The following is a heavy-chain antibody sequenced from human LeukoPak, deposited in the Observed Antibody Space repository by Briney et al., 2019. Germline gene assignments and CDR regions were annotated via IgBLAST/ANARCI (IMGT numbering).Heavy chain of an antibody. J-gene: IGHJ3*02. CDR2: ISWNSGSI. D-gene: IGHD3-10*01. CDR3: AKDLGITMVRGSAFDI. CDR1: GFTFSSYS. V-gene: IGHV3-9*01. Sequence: GGSLRLSCAASGFTFSSYSMNWVRQAPGKGLEWVSGISWNSGSIGYADSVKGRFTISRDNAKNSLYLQMNSLRAEDTALYYCAKDLGITMVRGSAFDIWGQGTMVTVSS.